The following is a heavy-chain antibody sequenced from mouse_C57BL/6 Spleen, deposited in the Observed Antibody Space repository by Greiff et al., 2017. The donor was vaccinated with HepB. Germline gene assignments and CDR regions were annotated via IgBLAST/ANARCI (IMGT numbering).Heavy chain of an antibody. J-gene: IGHJ2*01. Sequence: QVQLQQPGAELVKPGASVKMSCKASGYTFTSYWITWVKQRPGQGLEWIGDIYPGSGSTNYNEKFKSKATLTVDTSSSTAYMQLSSLTSEDSAVYYCARSGYYDYDKTSHYFDYWGQGTTLTVSS. V-gene: IGHV1-55*01. D-gene: IGHD2-4*01. CDR2: IYPGSGST. CDR3: ARSGYYDYDKTSHYFDY. CDR1: GYTFTSYW.